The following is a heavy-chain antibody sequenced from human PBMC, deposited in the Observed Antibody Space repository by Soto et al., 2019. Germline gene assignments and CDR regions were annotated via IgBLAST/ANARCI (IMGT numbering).Heavy chain of an antibody. CDR3: TTDRPSRLRKPRV. D-gene: IGHD4-17*01. Sequence: EGQLVESGGGLVKPGGSLKLSCEGSGLTFSDAYMSWVRQAPGKGLEWVGRIKTKTDGGATEYAAPVKGRFNISRDDSKNTLYVEMNSLTTEDTAVYYCTTDRPSRLRKPRVWGQGTLVTVSS. CDR1: GLTFSDAY. V-gene: IGHV3-15*01. CDR2: IKTKTDGGAT. J-gene: IGHJ4*02.